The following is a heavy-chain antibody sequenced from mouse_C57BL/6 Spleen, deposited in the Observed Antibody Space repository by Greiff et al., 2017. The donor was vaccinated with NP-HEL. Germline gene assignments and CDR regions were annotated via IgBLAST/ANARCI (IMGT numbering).Heavy chain of an antibody. V-gene: IGHV3-6*01. CDR1: GYSITSGYY. CDR2: ISYDGSN. D-gene: IGHD2-5*01. CDR3: ARVDYSNYVGWLAY. Sequence: VQLKESGPGLVKPSQSLSLTCSVTGYSITSGYYWNWIRQFPGNKLEWMGYISYDGSNNYNPSLKNRISITRDTSKNQFFLKLNSVTTEDTATYYGARVDYSNYVGWLAYWGQGTLVTVSA. J-gene: IGHJ3*01.